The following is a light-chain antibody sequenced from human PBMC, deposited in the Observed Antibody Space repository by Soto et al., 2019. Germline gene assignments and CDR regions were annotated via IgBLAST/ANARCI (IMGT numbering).Light chain of an antibody. V-gene: IGKV2-28*01. Sequence: DLVMTQSPLSLSVTPGEPASISCRSSQSLLHSNGYYYLDWYLQKPGQSPQLLIYLGSNRASGVHDRFSGSGSGTDFTLKISRVEAEDVGVYYCMQALQTPFTFGPGTKVDIK. CDR2: LGS. CDR3: MQALQTPFT. CDR1: QSLLHSNGYYY. J-gene: IGKJ3*01.